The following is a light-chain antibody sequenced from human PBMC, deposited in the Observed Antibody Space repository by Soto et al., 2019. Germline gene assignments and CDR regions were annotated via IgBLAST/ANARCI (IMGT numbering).Light chain of an antibody. V-gene: IGKV3-20*01. Sequence: EIGLTQSPGNLPLSPGERATLSCRAGQSVSSNLAWYQQKPGQAPRLLIYGASTRATGIPDRFSGSGSGTDFTLTISRLEPEDFAVYYCQQYDSSRLWMFGQGTKVDIK. CDR1: QSVSSN. CDR2: GAS. CDR3: QQYDSSRLWM. J-gene: IGKJ1*01.